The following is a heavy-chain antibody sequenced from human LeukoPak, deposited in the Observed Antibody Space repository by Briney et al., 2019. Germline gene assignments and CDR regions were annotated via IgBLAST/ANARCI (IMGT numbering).Heavy chain of an antibody. CDR2: ISSSSSYI. V-gene: IGHV3-21*01. CDR1: GFTFSSYS. CDR3: ARGAWIQLGSYYYYMDV. J-gene: IGHJ6*03. Sequence: SGGSLRLSCAASGFTFSSYSINWVRQAPGKGLEWVSSISSSSSYIYYADSVKGRFTISRDNAKKSLYLQMNSLRADDTAVYYCARGAWIQLGSYYYYMDVWGTGTTVTVSS. D-gene: IGHD5-24*01.